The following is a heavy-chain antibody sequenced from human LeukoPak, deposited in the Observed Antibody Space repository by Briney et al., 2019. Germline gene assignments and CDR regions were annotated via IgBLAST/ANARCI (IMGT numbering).Heavy chain of an antibody. CDR3: ARMGGYSGYATH. CDR1: GGSISTYY. Sequence: SETLSLTCTVSGGSISTYYWSWIRQPQGKGLEWIGYIHYSGTTNYNPSLKNRVTISLDTSKNQFSLNLSSVTAADTAVYYCARMGGYSGYATHWGQGTLVTVSS. J-gene: IGHJ4*02. CDR2: IHYSGTT. D-gene: IGHD5-12*01. V-gene: IGHV4-59*08.